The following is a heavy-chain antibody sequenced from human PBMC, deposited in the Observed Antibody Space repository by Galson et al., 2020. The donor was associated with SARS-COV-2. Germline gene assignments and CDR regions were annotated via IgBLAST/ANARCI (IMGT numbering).Heavy chain of an antibody. CDR3: ASSKGIFGVVNSAFDI. J-gene: IGHJ3*02. D-gene: IGHD3-3*01. CDR2: IYHSGST. CDR1: GGSISSGGYS. V-gene: IGHV4-30-2*01. Sequence: SETLSLTCAVSGGSISSGGYSWSWIRQPPGKGLEWIGYIYHSGSTYYNPSLKSRVTISVDRSKNQFSLKLSSVTAADTAVYYCASSKGIFGVVNSAFDIWGQGTMVTVSS.